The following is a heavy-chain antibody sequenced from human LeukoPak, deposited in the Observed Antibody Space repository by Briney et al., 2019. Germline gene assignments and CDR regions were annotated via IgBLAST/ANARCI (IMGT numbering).Heavy chain of an antibody. V-gene: IGHV3-NL1*01. J-gene: IGHJ4*02. D-gene: IGHD5-24*01. CDR2: IYSGGST. CDR3: ARDQRDGFDY. CDR1: GFTFSSYG. Sequence: SGGSLRLSCAASGFTFSSYGMHWVRQAPGKGLEWVSVIYSGGSTYCADSVKGRFTISRDNSKNTLYLQMNSLRAEDTAVYYCARDQRDGFDYWGQGTLVTVSS.